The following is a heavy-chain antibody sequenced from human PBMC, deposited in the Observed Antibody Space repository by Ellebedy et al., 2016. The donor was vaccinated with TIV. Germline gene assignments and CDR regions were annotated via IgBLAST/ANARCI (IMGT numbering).Heavy chain of an antibody. J-gene: IGHJ5*02. V-gene: IGHV4-59*08. CDR1: GGSISPHF. D-gene: IGHD3-10*01. Sequence: MPSETLSLTCIVSGGSISPHFWSWIRQSPEKGLEWIGYVAYSGSTNYNPSLNGRVTMSIDTSKKQFTLQMKSVTAADTAVYYCARQGSYYGSGSYGDFDTWGRGALVIVSA. CDR2: VAYSGST. CDR3: ARQGSYYGSGSYGDFDT.